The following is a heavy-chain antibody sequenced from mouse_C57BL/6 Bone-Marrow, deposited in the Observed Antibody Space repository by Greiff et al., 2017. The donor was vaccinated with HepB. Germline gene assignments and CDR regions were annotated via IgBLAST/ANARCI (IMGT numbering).Heavy chain of an antibody. CDR1: GFTFSSYT. CDR3: ARRGLRRGGMDY. D-gene: IGHD2-12*01. J-gene: IGHJ4*01. CDR2: ISGGGGNT. V-gene: IGHV5-9*01. Sequence: EVMLVESGGGLVKPGGSLKLSCAASGFTFSSYTMSWVRQTPDKRLAWVATISGGGGNTYYPDSVKGRFTISRDNAKNTLYLQMSSLRSEDTALYYCARRGLRRGGMDYWGQGTSVTVSS.